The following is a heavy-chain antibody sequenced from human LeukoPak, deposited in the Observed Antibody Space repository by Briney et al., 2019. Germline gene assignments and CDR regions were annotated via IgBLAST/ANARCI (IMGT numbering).Heavy chain of an antibody. J-gene: IGHJ4*02. CDR3: ARLGDSSSRLYYFDY. Sequence: SETLSLTCTVSGGSISSYYWSWIRQPPGKRLEWIGFFYYSGSTNYNPSLKSRVTLSVDTSKNQFSLKLSSVTAADTAVYYCARLGDSSSRLYYFDYWGQGTLVTVSS. CDR2: FYYSGST. V-gene: IGHV4-59*08. D-gene: IGHD6-6*01. CDR1: GGSISSYY.